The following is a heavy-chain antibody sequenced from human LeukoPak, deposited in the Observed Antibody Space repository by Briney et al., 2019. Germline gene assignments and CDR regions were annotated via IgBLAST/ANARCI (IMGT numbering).Heavy chain of an antibody. D-gene: IGHD2-8*01. J-gene: IGHJ5*02. Sequence: PGGSLRLSCAASGFTFSDYYMSWIRQAPGKGLEWVSYISSSGSTIYYADSVKGRFTISRDNAKNSLYLQMNSLRAEDTAVYYCARDRRGDIVLMVYAILGSSWFDPWGQGTLVTVSS. CDR2: ISSSGSTI. CDR1: GFTFSDYY. CDR3: ARDRRGDIVLMVYAILGSSWFDP. V-gene: IGHV3-11*01.